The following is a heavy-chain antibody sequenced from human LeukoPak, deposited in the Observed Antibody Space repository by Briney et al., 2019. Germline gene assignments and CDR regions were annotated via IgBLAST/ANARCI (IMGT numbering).Heavy chain of an antibody. J-gene: IGHJ4*02. CDR3: ARALPTVTTFDY. CDR2: IDWDDDK. Sequence: ESGPTLVKPTQTLALTCTFSGFSLSTTGMCVSWIRQPPGKALEWLARIDWDDDKYYSTSLQTRLTISKDTSKNQVVLTMTNMDPVDTATYYCARALPTVTTFDYWGQGTLVTVSS. CDR1: GFSLSTTGMC. D-gene: IGHD4-17*01. V-gene: IGHV2-70*11.